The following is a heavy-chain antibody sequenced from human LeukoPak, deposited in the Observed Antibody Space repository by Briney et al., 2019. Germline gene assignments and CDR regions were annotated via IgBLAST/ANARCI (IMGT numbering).Heavy chain of an antibody. D-gene: IGHD2-15*01. CDR3: ARTGAVCRGGSCYYSFDY. CDR1: GFIFSSYW. J-gene: IGHJ4*02. Sequence: GGSLRLSCEASGFIFSSYWMSWVRQAPGKGLEWAANMKQDGSDKYYADSVKGRFTISRDNAKNSLDLQMNSLRVEDTAVYYCARTGAVCRGGSCYYSFDYWGQGTLVTVSS. CDR2: MKQDGSDK. V-gene: IGHV3-7*01.